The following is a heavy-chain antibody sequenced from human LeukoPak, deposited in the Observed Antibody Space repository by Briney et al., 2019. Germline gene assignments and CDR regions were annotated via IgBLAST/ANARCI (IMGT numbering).Heavy chain of an antibody. CDR3: ARIPGIVVVPAAMGIDAFDI. J-gene: IGHJ3*02. CDR1: GGSFSGYY. V-gene: IGHV4-34*01. Sequence: SETLSLTCAVYGGSFSGYYWSWIRQPPGKGLEWIGEINHSGGTNYNPSLKSRVTISVDTSKNQFSLKLSSVTAADTAVYYCARIPGIVVVPAAMGIDAFDIWGQGTMVTVSS. D-gene: IGHD2-2*01. CDR2: INHSGGT.